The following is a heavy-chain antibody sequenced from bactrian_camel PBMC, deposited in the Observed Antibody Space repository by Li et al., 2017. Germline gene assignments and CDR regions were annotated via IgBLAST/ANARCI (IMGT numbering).Heavy chain of an antibody. J-gene: IGHJ6*01. CDR3: AADRDFDGTASGSWPCVGPAFGY. D-gene: IGHD6*01. V-gene: IGHV3S53*01. Sequence: QLVESGGGSVQAGGSLRVSCAASGYSDSAYCMGWFRQAPGKEREGVAATDRDGRSTYADSVKGRFTISQDNSKNTLFLQMNVLRPEDTAMYYCAADRDFDGTASGSWPCVGPAFGYWGQGTQVTVS. CDR1: GYSDSAYC. CDR2: TDRDGRS.